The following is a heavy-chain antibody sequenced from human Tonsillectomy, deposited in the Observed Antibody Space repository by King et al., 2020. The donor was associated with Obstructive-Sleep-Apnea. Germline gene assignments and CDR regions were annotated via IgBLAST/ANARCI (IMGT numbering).Heavy chain of an antibody. V-gene: IGHV3-33*01. CDR1: GFSFSNYG. CDR3: AAGIVGEFFYH. Sequence: VQLVESGGGVVQPGRSLRLSCAASGFSFSNYGMHWVRQAPGKGLEWVAAIWYVSNKYYADSVKGRFTISRDNSKNTLYLQLNSLRAEDTAVYYCAAGIVGEFFYHWGQGTLVPVS. D-gene: IGHD1-26*01. J-gene: IGHJ4*02. CDR2: IWYVSNK.